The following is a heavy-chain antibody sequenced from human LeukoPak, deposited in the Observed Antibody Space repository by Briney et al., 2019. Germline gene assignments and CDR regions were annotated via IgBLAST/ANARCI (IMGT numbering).Heavy chain of an antibody. CDR2: ISVSGNT. CDR3: AKAPVTTCSGAYCYPFDY. V-gene: IGHV3-23*01. CDR1: GFTSSSYA. D-gene: IGHD2-21*01. J-gene: IGHJ4*02. Sequence: GGSLRLSCAASGFTSSSYAMSWVRQAPGKGLEWVSAISVSGNTYHADSVKGRFTISRDSSKNTLYLQMNRLRAEDAAVYYCAKAPVTTCSGAYCYPFDYWGQGTLVTVSS.